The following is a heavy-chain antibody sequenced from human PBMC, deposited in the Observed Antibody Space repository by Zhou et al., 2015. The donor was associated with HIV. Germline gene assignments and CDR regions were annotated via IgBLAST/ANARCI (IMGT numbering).Heavy chain of an antibody. V-gene: IGHV1-18*01. CDR3: ARGSQSGRWLQLGGYFDY. D-gene: IGHD5-24*01. CDR2: ISAYNGNT. CDR1: GGTFSSYA. J-gene: IGHJ4*02. Sequence: QVQLVQSGAEVKKPGSSVKVSCEASGGTFSSYAISWVRQAPGQGLEWMGWISAYNGNTNYAQKLQGRVTMTTDTSTSTAYMELRSLRSDDTAVYYCARGSQSGRWLQLGGYFDYWGQGTLVTVSS.